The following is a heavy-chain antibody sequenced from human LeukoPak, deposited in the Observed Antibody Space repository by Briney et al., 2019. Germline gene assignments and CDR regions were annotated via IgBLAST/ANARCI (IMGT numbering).Heavy chain of an antibody. D-gene: IGHD5-24*01. J-gene: IGHJ4*02. CDR3: ARAVVHDNSH. V-gene: IGHV3-7*01. Sequence: GGSLRLSYAASGFTFNTYWINWVRQAPGKGLEWVANINQNGSEKFYVDSVRGRFTISRDNAENSLYLQMNSLRAEDTAVYYCARAVVHDNSHWGQGTLVTVSS. CDR1: GFTFNTYW. CDR2: INQNGSEK.